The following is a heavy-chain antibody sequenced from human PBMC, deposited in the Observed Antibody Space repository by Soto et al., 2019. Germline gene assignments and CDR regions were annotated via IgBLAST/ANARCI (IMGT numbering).Heavy chain of an antibody. J-gene: IGHJ6*02. CDR1: GGSFSGYY. CDR3: ARYGYSSSWYGTDERPFHGMDV. D-gene: IGHD6-13*01. V-gene: IGHV4-34*01. Sequence: SETLSLTCAVYGGSFSGYYWSWIPQPPGKGLEWIGEINHSGSTNYNPSLKSRVTISVDTSKNQFSLKLSSVTAADTAVYYCARYGYSSSWYGTDERPFHGMDVWGQGTTVTVSS. CDR2: INHSGST.